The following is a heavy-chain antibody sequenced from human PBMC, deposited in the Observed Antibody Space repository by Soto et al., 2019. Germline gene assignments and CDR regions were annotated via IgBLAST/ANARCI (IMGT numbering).Heavy chain of an antibody. Sequence: QITLKESGPPLVKPTQTLTLTCTFSGFSLSTSGVGVGWIRQPPGKALEWLALSYWDDDKRYSPSLKSRLTITKDTSKNQVVLTMTNMDPVDTATYYCAHRDGYKFFRYWGQGTLVTVSS. CDR3: AHRDGYKFFRY. CDR2: SYWDDDK. J-gene: IGHJ4*02. CDR1: GFSLSTSGVG. V-gene: IGHV2-5*02. D-gene: IGHD5-12*01.